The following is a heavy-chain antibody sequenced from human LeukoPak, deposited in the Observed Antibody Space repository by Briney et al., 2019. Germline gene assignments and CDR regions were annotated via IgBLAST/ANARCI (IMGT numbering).Heavy chain of an antibody. D-gene: IGHD1-26*01. CDR1: GFTFSSYG. V-gene: IGHV3-30*18. Sequence: GGSLRLSCAASGFTFSSYGIHWVRQAPGQGLEWVAVISYDGSNKYYADSVKGRFTISRDNSKNMLYLQMNSLRAEDTAVYYCAKDFSSGSYYISPFDYWGQGTLVTVSS. CDR3: AKDFSSGSYYISPFDY. J-gene: IGHJ4*02. CDR2: ISYDGSNK.